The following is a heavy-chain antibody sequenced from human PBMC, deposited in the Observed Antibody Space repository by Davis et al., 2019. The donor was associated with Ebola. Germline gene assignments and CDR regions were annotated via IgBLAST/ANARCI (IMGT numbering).Heavy chain of an antibody. V-gene: IGHV1-18*01. CDR3: ARGYCSGGSCYSSDY. CDR2: ISAYNGNT. D-gene: IGHD2-15*01. Sequence: ASVKVSCKASGYTFSSYGISWVRQAPGQGLEWMGWISAYNGNTNYAQKLQGRVTMTTDTSTSTAYMELRSLRSDDTAVYYCARGYCSGGSCYSSDYWGQGTLVTVSS. J-gene: IGHJ4*02. CDR1: GYTFSSYG.